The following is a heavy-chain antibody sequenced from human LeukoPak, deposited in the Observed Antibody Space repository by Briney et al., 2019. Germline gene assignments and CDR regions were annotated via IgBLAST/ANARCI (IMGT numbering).Heavy chain of an antibody. CDR1: GSNFTSYW. CDR3: ARHVYGGKPFSLDTVDI. J-gene: IGHJ3*02. V-gene: IGHV5-51*01. D-gene: IGHD4-23*01. CDR2: IYPGDSDT. Sequence: GEAPEISRNGSGSNFTSYWIGWVRQVPGKGPEWMGIIYPGDSDTRYSPSFQGQVTISADKSISTAYLQWRSLKASDTAMYYCARHVYGGKPFSLDTVDIWGQGTMVTVSS.